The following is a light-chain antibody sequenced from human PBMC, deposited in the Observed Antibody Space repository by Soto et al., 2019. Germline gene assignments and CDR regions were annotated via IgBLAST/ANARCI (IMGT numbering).Light chain of an antibody. CDR1: NNDVGGYNY. J-gene: IGLJ1*01. CDR2: DVS. Sequence: QSVLTQPASVSGSPGQSITIACTGTNNDVGGYNYVSWYQQYPGKAPRLVISDVSNRPSGVSNRFSGSKSGNSASLTISGLQAEDEADYYCSSYTSSSTYVFGTGTRSPS. CDR3: SSYTSSSTYV. V-gene: IGLV2-14*01.